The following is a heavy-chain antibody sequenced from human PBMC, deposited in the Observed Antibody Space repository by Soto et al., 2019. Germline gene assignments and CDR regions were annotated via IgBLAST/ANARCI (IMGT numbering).Heavy chain of an antibody. V-gene: IGHV1-69*13. CDR3: ARWGDCSGGSCYPYYYCGMDV. CDR1: GGTFSSYA. Sequence: SVKVSCKASGGTFSSYAISWVRQAPGQGLEWMGGIIPIFGTANYAQKFQGRVTITADESTSTAYMELSSLRSEDTAVYYCARWGDCSGGSCYPYYYCGMDVWGKGTTVTVSS. D-gene: IGHD2-15*01. CDR2: IIPIFGTA. J-gene: IGHJ6*04.